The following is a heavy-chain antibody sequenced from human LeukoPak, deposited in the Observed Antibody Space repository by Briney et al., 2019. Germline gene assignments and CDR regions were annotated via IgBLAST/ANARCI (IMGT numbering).Heavy chain of an antibody. Sequence: SGGSLRLSCVASGFTFSHYAMTWVRQAPGKGLEWVSGTGGDGVDKVYVDSVKGRFTISRDNSKNTLYLQMNSLTAEDTAVYYCAKDAVPRNSMWDYFDYLGEGTLVTVSS. CDR2: TGGDGVDK. D-gene: IGHD1-7*01. J-gene: IGHJ4*02. CDR1: GFTFSHYA. CDR3: AKDAVPRNSMWDYFDY. V-gene: IGHV3-23*01.